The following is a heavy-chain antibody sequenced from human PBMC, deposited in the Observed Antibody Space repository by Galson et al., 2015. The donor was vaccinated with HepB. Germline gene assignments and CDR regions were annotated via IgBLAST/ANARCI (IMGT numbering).Heavy chain of an antibody. V-gene: IGHV1-8*01. J-gene: IGHJ4*02. CDR2: MNPKSTNT. CDR1: GYTFTSHD. CDR3: ARAVRNQLLSEY. Sequence: SVKVSCKASGYTFTSHDVTWVRQAPGQGLEWMGWMNPKSTNTGYARKFQGRVTMTGDTSMDTAYMELSSLTSEDTAVYYCARAVRNQLLSEYWGQGTLVTVSS. D-gene: IGHD1-26*01.